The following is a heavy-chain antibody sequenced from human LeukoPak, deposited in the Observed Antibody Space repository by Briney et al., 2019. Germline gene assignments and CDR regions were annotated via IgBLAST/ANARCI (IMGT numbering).Heavy chain of an antibody. V-gene: IGHV3-21*01. J-gene: IGHJ4*02. Sequence: GGSLRLSCAASGFTFSSYSMNWVRQAPGKGLEWVSSISSSSSYIYYADSVKGRFTISRDNAKNSLYLQMYSLRAEDTAVYYCARDRDGYNPYFDYWGQGTLVTVSS. CDR1: GFTFSSYS. CDR3: ARDRDGYNPYFDY. D-gene: IGHD5-24*01. CDR2: ISSSSSYI.